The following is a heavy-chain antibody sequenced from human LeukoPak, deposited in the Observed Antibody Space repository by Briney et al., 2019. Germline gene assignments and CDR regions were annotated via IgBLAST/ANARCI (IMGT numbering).Heavy chain of an antibody. D-gene: IGHD6-19*01. CDR1: GYTFTSYD. CDR2: MNPNSGNT. J-gene: IGHJ6*02. V-gene: IGHV1-8*01. Sequence: ASVKVSCKASGYTFTSYDINWVRQATGQGLEWMGWMNPNSGNTGYAQKFQGRVTMTRNTSISTAYMELSSLRSEDTAVCYCATSYSSGWYPYYYYGMDVWGQGTTVTVSS. CDR3: ATSYSSGWYPYYYYGMDV.